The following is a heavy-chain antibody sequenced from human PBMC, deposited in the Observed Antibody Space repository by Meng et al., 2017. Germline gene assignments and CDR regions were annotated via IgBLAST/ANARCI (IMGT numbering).Heavy chain of an antibody. Sequence: SGPTLVKPTQTLTLTCTFSGFSLSTSGMRVSWIRQPPGKALEWLARIDWDADKFYSTSLKTRLTISMDTSKNQVVLTMTNMDPVDTGTYYCARIRDGHYFDYWGQGIPVTVSS. CDR1: GFSLSTSGMR. CDR3: ARIRDGHYFDY. V-gene: IGHV2-70*04. CDR2: IDWDADK. J-gene: IGHJ4*02.